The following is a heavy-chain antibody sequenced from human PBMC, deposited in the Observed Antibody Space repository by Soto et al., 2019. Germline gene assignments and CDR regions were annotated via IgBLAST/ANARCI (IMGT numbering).Heavy chain of an antibody. Sequence: SETLSLTCAVSGGSISSSNWWSWVRQPPGKGLEWIGEIYHSGNTNYNPYLKSRVTMAVDKSRNQFSLKLSSVTAADTAVYYCARRWREGRVDYWGQGTLVTVSS. J-gene: IGHJ4*02. CDR1: GGSISSSNW. CDR3: ARRWREGRVDY. CDR2: IYHSGNT. V-gene: IGHV4-4*02.